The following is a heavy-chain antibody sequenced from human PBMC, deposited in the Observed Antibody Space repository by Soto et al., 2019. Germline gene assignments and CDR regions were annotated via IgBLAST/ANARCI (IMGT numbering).Heavy chain of an antibody. J-gene: IGHJ6*02. D-gene: IGHD6-19*01. V-gene: IGHV3-30-3*01. CDR2: ISYDGSNK. CDR3: ARGGSGWYKDGMDV. CDR1: GFTFSSYA. Sequence: QVQLVESGGGVVQPGRSLRLSCAASGFTFSSYAMHWVRQAPGKGLEWVAVISYDGSNKYYADSVKGRFTISRDNSKHTLYLQMNSLRAEDTAVYYCARGGSGWYKDGMDVWGQGTTVTVSS.